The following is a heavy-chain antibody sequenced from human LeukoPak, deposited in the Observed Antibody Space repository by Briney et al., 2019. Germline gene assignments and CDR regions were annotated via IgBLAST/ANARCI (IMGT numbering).Heavy chain of an antibody. CDR3: AKDRVDYGDYTDAFDI. J-gene: IGHJ3*02. CDR1: GFTFSSYA. D-gene: IGHD4-17*01. Sequence: GGSLRLSCAASGFTFSSYAMSWVRQAPGKGLEWVSAISGSGGSTYYADSVKGRFTISRDNSKNTLYLQMNSLRAEDTAVYYYAKDRVDYGDYTDAFDIWGQGTMVTVSS. V-gene: IGHV3-23*01. CDR2: ISGSGGST.